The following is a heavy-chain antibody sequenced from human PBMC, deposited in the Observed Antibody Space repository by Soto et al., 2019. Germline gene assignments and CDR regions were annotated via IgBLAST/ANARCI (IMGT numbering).Heavy chain of an antibody. CDR1: GDSVSSNRTA. J-gene: IGHJ6*02. CDR3: SRDGIAAAGTGSGMGV. Sequence: SQTLSRTSAPSGDSVSSNRTAWKWIRQSPSRGLEWMGRTYYRSKWYNDYAVSVKSRITINPDTSKNQFSLQLNSVTPEDTAVYYCSRDGIAAAGTGSGMGVWAQGTTVTV. CDR2: TYYRSKWYN. D-gene: IGHD6-13*01. V-gene: IGHV6-1*01.